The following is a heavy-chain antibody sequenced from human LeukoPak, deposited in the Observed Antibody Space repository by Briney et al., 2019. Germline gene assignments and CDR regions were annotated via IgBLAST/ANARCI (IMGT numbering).Heavy chain of an antibody. V-gene: IGHV1-2*02. D-gene: IGHD6-19*01. J-gene: IGHJ6*03. Sequence: GASVKVSCKASGYTFTGYYMHWVRQAPGQGLEWMGWINPNSGGTNYAQKFQGRVTMTRDTSISTAYMELSRLRSDDTAVYYCARDLVCSSGWPDYYYYYMDVWGKGTTVTVSS. CDR3: ARDLVCSSGWPDYYYYYMDV. CDR2: INPNSGGT. CDR1: GYTFTGYY.